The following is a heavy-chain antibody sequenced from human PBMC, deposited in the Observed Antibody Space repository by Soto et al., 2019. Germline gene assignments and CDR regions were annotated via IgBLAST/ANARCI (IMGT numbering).Heavy chain of an antibody. CDR2: ISNTARTI. V-gene: IGHV3-48*02. D-gene: IGHD1-1*01. Sequence: EVQVVESGGGLIQPGGSLRLSCAGSGFDFSNYNMDWVRQAPGKGREWISYISNTARTIFYADSIRGRFTSSRDNARNTLFLQMNSLGDEDRAVYYCARDGSRGYDMDVWGQGTTVTVSS. CDR1: GFDFSNYN. CDR3: ARDGSRGYDMDV. J-gene: IGHJ6*02.